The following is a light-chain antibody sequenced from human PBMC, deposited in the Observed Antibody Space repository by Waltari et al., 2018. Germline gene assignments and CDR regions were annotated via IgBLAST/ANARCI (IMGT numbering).Light chain of an antibody. CDR2: DTS. J-gene: IGKJ4*01. CDR1: QSVTNS. V-gene: IGKV3-11*01. CDR3: QQRTNWPLT. Sequence: EIVLTQSPDTLYLSPGDRATLSCRASQSVTNSLAWYQQKPGQAPRLLIYDTSTRATGIPARFSGSGSGTDFTLIISSLGAEDFAVYYCQQRTNWPLTFGGGTKVEIK.